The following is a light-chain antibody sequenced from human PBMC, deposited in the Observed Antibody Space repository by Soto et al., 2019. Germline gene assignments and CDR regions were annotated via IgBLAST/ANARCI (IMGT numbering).Light chain of an antibody. V-gene: IGKV3-15*01. Sequence: EIVLKQSPGTLSLSPGERATLSCRASQSVSSSYLAWYQQKPGQAPRLLIYGASTRATGIPARFSGSGSGTEFTLTISSLQSEDSAVYYCQQYNNWPRTFGQGTKVDIK. J-gene: IGKJ1*01. CDR2: GAS. CDR3: QQYNNWPRT. CDR1: QSVSSSY.